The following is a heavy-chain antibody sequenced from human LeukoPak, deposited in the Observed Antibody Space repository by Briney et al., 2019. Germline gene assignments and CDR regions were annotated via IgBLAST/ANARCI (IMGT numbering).Heavy chain of an antibody. Sequence: PGGSLRLSCAASGFTFSSYGMHWVRQAPGKGLEWVAVISYDGSNKYYADSVKGRFTISRDNSKNTLYLQMNSLRAEDTAVYYCAKDRGPLYCGGGSCYDSYYYGMDVWGQGTTVTVSS. CDR2: ISYDGSNK. CDR3: AKDRGPLYCGGGSCYDSYYYGMDV. D-gene: IGHD2-15*01. CDR1: GFTFSSYG. J-gene: IGHJ6*02. V-gene: IGHV3-30*18.